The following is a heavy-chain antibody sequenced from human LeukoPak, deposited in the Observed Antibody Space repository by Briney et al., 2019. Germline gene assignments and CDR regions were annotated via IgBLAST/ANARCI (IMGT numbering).Heavy chain of an antibody. D-gene: IGHD6-19*01. J-gene: IGHJ4*02. CDR3: AKDLATGYRSGWYDY. CDR2: FSVRGTTT. Sequence: PGVSLTLSCAPSGFTFSFYAMSWVRRPPGRGLEWVSGFSVRGTTTSYADSVSGRFPISSHNSKNTLFLQLNSLRPEDTAVYYCAKDLATGYRSGWYDYWGQGALVTVSS. CDR1: GFTFSFYA. V-gene: IGHV3-23*01.